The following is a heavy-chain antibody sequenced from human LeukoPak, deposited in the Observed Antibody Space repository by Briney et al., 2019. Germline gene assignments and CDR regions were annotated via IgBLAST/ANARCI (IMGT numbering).Heavy chain of an antibody. V-gene: IGHV1-18*01. D-gene: IGHD2-21*02. CDR3: ARGVQVVTAIGYYFDY. CDR1: GYTFTSYG. CDR2: ISAYNGNT. J-gene: IGHJ4*02. Sequence: ASVKVSCKASGYTFTSYGTSWVRQAPGQGLEWMGWISAYNGNTNYAQKLQGRVTMTTDTSTSTAYMELRSLRSDDTAVYYCARGVQVVTAIGYYFDYWGQGTLVTVSS.